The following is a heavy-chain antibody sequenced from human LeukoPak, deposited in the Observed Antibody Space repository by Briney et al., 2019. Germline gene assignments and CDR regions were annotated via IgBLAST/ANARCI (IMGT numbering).Heavy chain of an antibody. Sequence: SETLSLTCTVSGGSISSSSYYWGWIRQPPGKGLEWIGSIYYSGSTYYNPSLKSRVTISVDTSKNQFSLKLSSVTAADTAVYYCARRIVVFRSDWFDPWGQGTLVTVSS. CDR3: ARRIVVFRSDWFDP. D-gene: IGHD3-22*01. V-gene: IGHV4-39*01. J-gene: IGHJ5*02. CDR1: GGSISSSSYY. CDR2: IYYSGST.